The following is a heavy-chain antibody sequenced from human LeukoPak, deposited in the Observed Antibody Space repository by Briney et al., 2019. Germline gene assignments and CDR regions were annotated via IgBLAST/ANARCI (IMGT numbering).Heavy chain of an antibody. CDR2: ISGSGGST. V-gene: IGHV3-23*01. CDR3: ANWGSSSSGAFDY. CDR1: GFTFSSYA. Sequence: GGSLRLSCAASGFTFSSYAMSWVRQAPGKGLEWVSAISGSGGSTYYADSVKGRFTISRDNSKNTLYLQMNSLRAEDTAVYYCANWGSSSSGAFDYWGQGTLVTVSS. J-gene: IGHJ4*02. D-gene: IGHD6-6*01.